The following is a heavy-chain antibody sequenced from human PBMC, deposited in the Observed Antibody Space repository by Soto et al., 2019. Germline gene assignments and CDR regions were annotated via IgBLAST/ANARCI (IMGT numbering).Heavy chain of an antibody. CDR2: IIPIFGTA. Sequence: GASVKVSCKASGGAFSSYAISWVRQAPGQGLEWMGGIIPIFGTANYAQKFQGRVTITADESTSTAYMELSSLRSEDTAVYYCARAPYDSSGYYYGVIWGQGTMVTVSS. V-gene: IGHV1-69*13. J-gene: IGHJ3*02. CDR3: ARAPYDSSGYYYGVI. D-gene: IGHD3-22*01. CDR1: GGAFSSYA.